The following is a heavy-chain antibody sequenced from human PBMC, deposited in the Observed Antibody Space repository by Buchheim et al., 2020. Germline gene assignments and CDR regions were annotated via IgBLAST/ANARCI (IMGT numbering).Heavy chain of an antibody. CDR3: AKGMGYKYVLWFDP. J-gene: IGHJ5*02. D-gene: IGHD1-1*01. CDR2: ISYDGSNK. CDR1: GFTFSSYG. Sequence: QVQLVESGGGVVQPGRSLRLSCAASGFTFSSYGMHWVRQAPGKGLEWVAVISYDGSNKYYADSVKGRFTISRDTSKNTLYLQMNSLRAEDTAVYYCAKGMGYKYVLWFDPWGQGTL. V-gene: IGHV3-30*18.